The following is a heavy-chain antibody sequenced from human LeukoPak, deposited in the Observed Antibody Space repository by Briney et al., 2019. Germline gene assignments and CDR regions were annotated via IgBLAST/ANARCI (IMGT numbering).Heavy chain of an antibody. Sequence: SGTLSLTRAVCCGSINNANWWSWVRQPPGKGLEWIAEVAHHGKTNYNPSLESRVTVSLDKSKSQFSLNLTSVTAADTAVYFCTRTNRDWVPSDYWGQGTLVTVSS. D-gene: IGHD2-21*01. CDR2: VAHHGKT. J-gene: IGHJ4*02. CDR1: CGSINNANW. V-gene: IGHV4-4*02. CDR3: TRTNRDWVPSDY.